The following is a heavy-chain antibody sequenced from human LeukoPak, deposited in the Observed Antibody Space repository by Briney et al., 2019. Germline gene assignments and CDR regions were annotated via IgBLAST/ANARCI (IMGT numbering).Heavy chain of an antibody. V-gene: IGHV1-69*13. CDR2: IIPIFGTA. D-gene: IGHD2-15*01. Sequence: ASVKVSCKASGGTFSSYAISWVRQAPGQGLEWMGGIIPIFGTANYAQKFQGRVTITADESTSTAYMELSSLRSEDTAVYYCARDRYCSGGSCYSSEYFQHWGQGTLVTVSS. CDR1: GGTFSSYA. CDR3: ARDRYCSGGSCYSSEYFQH. J-gene: IGHJ1*01.